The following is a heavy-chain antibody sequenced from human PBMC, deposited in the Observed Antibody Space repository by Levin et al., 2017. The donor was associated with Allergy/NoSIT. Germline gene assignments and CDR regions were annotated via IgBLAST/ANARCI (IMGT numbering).Heavy chain of an antibody. CDR2: HYWDDDK. V-gene: IGHV2-5*02. Sequence: SGPTLVKPTQTLTLTCTFSGFSLSTYGLGVGWIRQPPGEALEWLALHYWDDDKHYRPSLESRLTITKDTSRNQVVLTMTNMDPADSGTYICARTRNGLVRGVVVHYFDFWGQGTLVTVSS. J-gene: IGHJ4*02. D-gene: IGHD3-10*01. CDR1: GFSLSTYGLG. CDR3: ARTRNGLVRGVVVHYFDF.